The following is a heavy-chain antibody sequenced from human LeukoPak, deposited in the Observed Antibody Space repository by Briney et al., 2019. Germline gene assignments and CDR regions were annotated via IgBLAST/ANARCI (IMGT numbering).Heavy chain of an antibody. CDR2: ISSSSGYI. CDR1: GFTFSSYS. D-gene: IGHD3-22*01. CDR3: ARAMSVVNYYDCSGSPLGY. V-gene: IGHV3-21*01. Sequence: GGSLRLSCAASGFTFSSYSMNWVRQAPGKGLEWVSSISSSSGYIYYADSVKGRFTISRDNAKNSLYLQMNSLRAEDTAVYYCARAMSVVNYYDCSGSPLGYWGQGTLVTVSS. J-gene: IGHJ4*02.